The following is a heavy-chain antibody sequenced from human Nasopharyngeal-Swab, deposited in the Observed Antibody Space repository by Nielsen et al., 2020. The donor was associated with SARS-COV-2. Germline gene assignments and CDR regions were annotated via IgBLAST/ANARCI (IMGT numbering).Heavy chain of an antibody. CDR2: IYYSGST. V-gene: IGHV4-39*07. D-gene: IGHD6-13*01. Sequence: SETLSLTCTVSGCSISSSSYYWGWIRQPPGKGLEWIGSIYYSGSTYYNPSLKSRVTISVDTSKNQFSLKLSSVTAADTAVYYCAKSSSSWYAYYFDYWGQGTLVTVSS. J-gene: IGHJ4*02. CDR1: GCSISSSSYY. CDR3: AKSSSSWYAYYFDY.